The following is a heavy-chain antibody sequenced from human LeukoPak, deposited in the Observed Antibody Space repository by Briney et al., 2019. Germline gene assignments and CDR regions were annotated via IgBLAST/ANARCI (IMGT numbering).Heavy chain of an antibody. D-gene: IGHD6-13*01. CDR1: GFTFSNGW. CDR3: AKERSSHSSSWYNVFDY. J-gene: IGHJ4*02. Sequence: PGGSLRLSCAASGFTFSNGWMNWVRQAPGKGLEWVSIISGSSGSTYYADSVKGRFTISRDNSKNTLYLQMNSLRAEDTAVYYCAKERSSHSSSWYNVFDYWGQGTLVTVSS. CDR2: ISGSSGST. V-gene: IGHV3-23*01.